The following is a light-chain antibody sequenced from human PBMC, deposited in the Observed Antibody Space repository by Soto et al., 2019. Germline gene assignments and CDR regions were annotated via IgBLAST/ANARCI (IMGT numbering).Light chain of an antibody. CDR3: QHYSAFSVT. CDR1: QDISTL. V-gene: IGKV1D-12*01. CDR2: GAS. J-gene: IGKJ1*01. Sequence: DIQMTQSPSSVSASIGDTVTITCRASQDISTLLAWYQQKPGKAPKLLIYGASTLESGVPSRFSGRGSGTDFTLTISSLQPEDFATYYCQHYSAFSVTFGQGTKVEIK.